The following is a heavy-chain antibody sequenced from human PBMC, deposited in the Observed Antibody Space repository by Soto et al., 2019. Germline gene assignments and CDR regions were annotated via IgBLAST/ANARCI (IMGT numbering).Heavy chain of an antibody. Sequence: PSETLSLTCTVSGGSISSYYWSWIRQPPGKGLEWIGYIYYSGSTNYNPSIKSRVNKSVDTSKNQFSMKLSTVTAADTAVYYCARVFCGGDCYPDLYYYYYGMDVWGQGTTVTVSS. CDR1: GGSISSYY. J-gene: IGHJ6*02. CDR3: ARVFCGGDCYPDLYYYYYGMDV. V-gene: IGHV4-59*01. D-gene: IGHD2-21*02. CDR2: IYYSGST.